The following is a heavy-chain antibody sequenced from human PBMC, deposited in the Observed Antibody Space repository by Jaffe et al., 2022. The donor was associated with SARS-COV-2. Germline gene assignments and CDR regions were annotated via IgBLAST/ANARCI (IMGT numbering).Heavy chain of an antibody. CDR1: GGSFSGYY. Sequence: QVQLQQWGAGLLKPSETLSLTCAVYGGSFSGYYWSWIRQPPGKGLEWIGEINHSGSTNYNPSLKSRVTISVDTSKNQFSLKLSSVTAADTAVYYCARVDSSGWYYYGMDVWGQGTTVTVSS. V-gene: IGHV4-34*01. J-gene: IGHJ6*02. CDR2: INHSGST. D-gene: IGHD6-19*01. CDR3: ARVDSSGWYYYGMDV.